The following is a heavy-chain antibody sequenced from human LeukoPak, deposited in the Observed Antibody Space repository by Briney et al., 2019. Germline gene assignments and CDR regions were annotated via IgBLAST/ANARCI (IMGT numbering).Heavy chain of an antibody. CDR2: ISGSGGST. J-gene: IGHJ6*02. CDR3: AKYLGGCDRSGYYYSCCYYGMDV. Sequence: GGSLRLSCAASGFTFSSYAMHWVRQAPGKGLEWVSAISGSGGSTYYADSVKGRFTISRDNSKNTLYLQMNSLRAEDTAVYYCAKYLGGCDRSGYYYSCCYYGMDVWGQGTTVTVSS. CDR1: GFTFSSYA. V-gene: IGHV3-23*01. D-gene: IGHD3-22*01.